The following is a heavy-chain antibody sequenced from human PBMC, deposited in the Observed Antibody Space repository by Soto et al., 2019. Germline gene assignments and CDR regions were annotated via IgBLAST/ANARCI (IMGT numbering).Heavy chain of an antibody. D-gene: IGHD5-18*01. CDR2: IHPSGST. CDR1: GFTFSSYA. Sequence: GSLRLSCAASGFTFSSYAMNWVRQSPGKGLEWIGEIHPSGSTSYNPSLSSRVTMSRDTSKNHFSLELNSVTAADTAVYYCARGRDPAKTGYWGQGTLVTVSS. J-gene: IGHJ4*02. CDR3: ARGRDPAKTGY. V-gene: IGHV4-34*01.